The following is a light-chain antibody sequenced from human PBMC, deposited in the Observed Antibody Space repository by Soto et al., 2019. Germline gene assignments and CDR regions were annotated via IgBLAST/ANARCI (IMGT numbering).Light chain of an antibody. CDR1: QSVSQSVTTN. CDR2: DAS. J-gene: IGKJ5*01. V-gene: IGKV3-20*01. Sequence: EIVMMQFPATLSLSPGERVTLSCRASQSVSQSVTTNLAWYQQKPGQAPRLLIYDASNRATGIPARFSGSGSGTDFTLTINRLEPEDFAVYYCQQYAKLPITFGLGTRLEI. CDR3: QQYAKLPIT.